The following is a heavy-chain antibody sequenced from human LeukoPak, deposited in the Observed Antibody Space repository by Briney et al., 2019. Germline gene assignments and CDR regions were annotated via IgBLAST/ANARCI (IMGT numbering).Heavy chain of an antibody. V-gene: IGHV4-34*01. CDR1: GGSFSGYY. Sequence: SETLSLTCAVYGGSFSGYYWSWLRQPPGKGLEWIGEINHSGSTNYNPSLKSRVTISVDTSKNQFSLKLSSVTAADTAVYYCARPDYYDSRAFDYWGQGTLVTVSS. CDR2: INHSGST. J-gene: IGHJ4*02. D-gene: IGHD3-22*01. CDR3: ARPDYYDSRAFDY.